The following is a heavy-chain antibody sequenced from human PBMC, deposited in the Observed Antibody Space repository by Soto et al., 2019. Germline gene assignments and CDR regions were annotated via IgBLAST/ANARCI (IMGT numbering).Heavy chain of an antibody. D-gene: IGHD3-3*01. J-gene: IGHJ4*02. CDR1: GFTFSSFQ. CDR3: ARDLITIFGVATNDY. Sequence: PGGSLRLSCAASGFTFSSFQMNWVRQAPGKGLEWVSYITSSGSTIYYADSVKGRFTISRDNAKKSLYLQMNSLRAEDTAVYYCARDLITIFGVATNDYWGQGTLVTVSS. V-gene: IGHV3-48*03. CDR2: ITSSGSTI.